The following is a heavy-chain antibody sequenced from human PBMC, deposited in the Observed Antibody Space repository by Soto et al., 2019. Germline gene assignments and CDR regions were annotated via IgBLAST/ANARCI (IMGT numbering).Heavy chain of an antibody. D-gene: IGHD7-27*01. Sequence: GGSLRLSCTASGFTFGDYAMSWVRQAPGKGLEWVGFIRSKAYGGTTEYAASVKGRFTISRDDSKSIAYLQMNSLKTEDTAVYYCTRDPTGVTGDYWGQGTLVTVSS. CDR2: IRSKAYGGTT. CDR3: TRDPTGVTGDY. J-gene: IGHJ4*02. V-gene: IGHV3-49*04. CDR1: GFTFGDYA.